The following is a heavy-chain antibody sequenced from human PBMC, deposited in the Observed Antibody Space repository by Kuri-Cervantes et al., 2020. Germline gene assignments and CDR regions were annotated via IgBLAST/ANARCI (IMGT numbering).Heavy chain of an antibody. CDR1: GYTFTSYD. V-gene: IGHV1-3*01. CDR2: INAGNGNT. J-gene: IGHJ3*02. Sequence: ASVKVSCKASGYTFTSYDINWVRQATGQGLEWMGGINAGNGNTKYSQKFQGRVTMTRDTSARTAYMELSSLSSEDTAVYYCARDLRLSSYSGYAFDIWGQGTKVTVSS. D-gene: IGHD3-3*01. CDR3: ARDLRLSSYSGYAFDI.